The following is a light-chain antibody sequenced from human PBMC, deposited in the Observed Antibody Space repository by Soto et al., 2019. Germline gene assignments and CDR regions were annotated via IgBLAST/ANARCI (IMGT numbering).Light chain of an antibody. CDR3: ATWDDSLNGVV. CDR1: SSNIGSNT. Sequence: QSVLTQPPSASGTPGQRVTISCSGSSSNIGSNTVNWYQQQLPGTAPKLLIYHSNKRPSGVPDRFSGSKYGTSASLAISGLQSEDENHYYCATWDDSLNGVVFGGGTKLTVL. J-gene: IGLJ2*01. V-gene: IGLV1-44*01. CDR2: HSN.